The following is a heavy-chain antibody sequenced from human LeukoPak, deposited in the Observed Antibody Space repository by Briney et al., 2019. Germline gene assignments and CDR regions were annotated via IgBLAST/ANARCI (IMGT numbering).Heavy chain of an antibody. CDR3: ARRVRGVNDAFDI. D-gene: IGHD3-10*01. J-gene: IGHJ3*02. Sequence: SETLSLTCTVSGYSISSGYYWGWIRQPPGKGLEWIGSIYNSGSTYYNPSLKSRVTISVDTTNSQFSLRLNSVTAADTAVYYCARRVRGVNDAFDIWGQGTKVTVSS. CDR2: IYNSGST. V-gene: IGHV4-38-2*02. CDR1: GYSISSGYY.